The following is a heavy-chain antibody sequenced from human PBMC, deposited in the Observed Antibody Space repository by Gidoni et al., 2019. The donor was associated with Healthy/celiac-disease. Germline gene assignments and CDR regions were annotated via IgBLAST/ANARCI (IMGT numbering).Heavy chain of an antibody. Sequence: QVQLVQSGAEVKKPGASVKVSCKASGYTFTSYYMHWVRQAPGQGLEWMGIINPSGGSTSYAQKFQGRVTMTRDTSTSTVYMELSSLRSEDTAVYYCARDFAVRIFGVVSDYWGQGTLVTVSS. CDR3: ARDFAVRIFGVVSDY. V-gene: IGHV1-46*01. J-gene: IGHJ4*02. D-gene: IGHD3-3*01. CDR1: GYTFTSYY. CDR2: INPSGGST.